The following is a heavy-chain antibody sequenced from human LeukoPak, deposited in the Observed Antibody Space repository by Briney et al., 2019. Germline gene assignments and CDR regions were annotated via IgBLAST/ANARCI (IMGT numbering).Heavy chain of an antibody. D-gene: IGHD4-17*01. CDR1: GFTFSTYG. CDR3: AKGGADYGEYDY. CDR2: ISYDGSNK. J-gene: IGHJ4*02. V-gene: IGHV3-30*18. Sequence: GGSLRLSCAASGFTFSTYGMHWVRQAPGKGLEWVAVISYDGSNKYYADSVKGRFTISRDNSKSTLYLQMNSLRAEDTAVYYCAKGGADYGEYDYWGQGTLVTVS.